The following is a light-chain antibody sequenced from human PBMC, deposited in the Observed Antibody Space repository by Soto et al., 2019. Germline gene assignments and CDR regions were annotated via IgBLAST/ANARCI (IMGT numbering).Light chain of an antibody. CDR3: SSYAGINNLGV. Sequence: QSALTQPPSASGSPGQSVTISCTGTSSDVGGYQYVSWYQQHPGKAPKLMTFEVNKRPSGVPDRFSGSKSGNPASLTVSGLQAEDEADYYCSSYAGINNLGVFGTGTKLTVL. CDR1: SSDVGGYQY. CDR2: EVN. V-gene: IGLV2-8*01. J-gene: IGLJ1*01.